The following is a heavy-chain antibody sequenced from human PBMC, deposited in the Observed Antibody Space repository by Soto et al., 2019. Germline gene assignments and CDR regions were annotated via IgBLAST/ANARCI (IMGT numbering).Heavy chain of an antibody. V-gene: IGHV3-74*01. CDR1: GISFSNTW. CDR2: INSDGTTT. CDR3: TTDGSYAQYV. J-gene: IGHJ6*02. Sequence: PGGSLRLSCAASGISFSNTWMHWVRQVPGKGLVWVAYINSDGTTTTYADSVRGRFTTSRDNAKNTVYLQMNSLRAEDTALYYCTTDGSYAQYVWGQGTAVTVSS. D-gene: IGHD2-2*01.